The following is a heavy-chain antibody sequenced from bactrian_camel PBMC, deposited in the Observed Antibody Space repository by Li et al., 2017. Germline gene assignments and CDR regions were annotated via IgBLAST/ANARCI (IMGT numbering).Heavy chain of an antibody. CDR2: IDADDGSRT. D-gene: IGHD1*01. CDR3: AARPRNGQDCVAAGRYSFGY. Sequence: DVQLVESGGGSVQAGGSLRLSCAASGSVASGYCMTWFRQAPGKEREWIALIDADDGSRTNYAESVKGRFTISIDNAKNTLYLQMTDLQPTDTAVYYCAARPRNGQDCVAAGRYSFGYWGQGTQVTVS. CDR1: GSVASGYC. V-gene: IGHV3S31*01. J-gene: IGHJ6*01.